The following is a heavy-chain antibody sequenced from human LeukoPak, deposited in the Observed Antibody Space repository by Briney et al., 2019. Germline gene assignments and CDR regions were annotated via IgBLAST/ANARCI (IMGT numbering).Heavy chain of an antibody. D-gene: IGHD6-19*01. CDR1: GGSISRSNW. CDR2: IYQSGST. Sequence: SETLSLTCAVSGGSISRSNWCIWVRQPPGKGLGWIGEIYQSGSTNYNPSLKSRVTISVDKSKNQFSLKLTSVTAADTAVYYCARGVGSSGPLPTEYFQHWGQGTLVTVSS. J-gene: IGHJ1*01. CDR3: ARGVGSSGPLPTEYFQH. V-gene: IGHV4-4*02.